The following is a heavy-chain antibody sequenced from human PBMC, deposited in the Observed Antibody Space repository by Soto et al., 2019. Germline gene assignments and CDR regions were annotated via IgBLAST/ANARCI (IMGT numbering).Heavy chain of an antibody. V-gene: IGHV4-59*01. CDR1: GGSISSYY. J-gene: IGHJ4*02. D-gene: IGHD4-17*01. CDR3: ARDYGDYFDY. CDR2: IFYSGST. Sequence: SETLSLTCTVAGGSISSYYWSWIRQPPGKGLEWIGYIFYSGSTNYNPSLKSRVTISVDTSKNQFSLKLSSVTAADTAVYYCARDYGDYFDYWGQGTLVTVSS.